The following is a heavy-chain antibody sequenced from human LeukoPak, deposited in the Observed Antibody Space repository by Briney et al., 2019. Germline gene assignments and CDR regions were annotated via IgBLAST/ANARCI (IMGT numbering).Heavy chain of an antibody. Sequence: ASVKVSCKASGYTFTGYYMHWVRQVPGQGLEWMGWINPNSGGTNYAQKFQGRVTMTRDTSISTAYMELSRLRSDDTAVYYCARDYYYGSGSYSFEDDYWGQGTLVTVSS. J-gene: IGHJ4*02. D-gene: IGHD3-10*01. CDR3: ARDYYYGSGSYSFEDDY. CDR2: INPNSGGT. V-gene: IGHV1-2*02. CDR1: GYTFTGYY.